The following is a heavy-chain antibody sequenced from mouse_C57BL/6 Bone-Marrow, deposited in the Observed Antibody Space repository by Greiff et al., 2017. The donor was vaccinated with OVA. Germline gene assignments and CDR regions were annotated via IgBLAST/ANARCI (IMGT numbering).Heavy chain of an antibody. CDR2: IYPGDGDT. CDR3: ASAHYYGSSYGAMDY. V-gene: IGHV1-82*01. D-gene: IGHD1-1*01. J-gene: IGHJ4*01. CDR1: GYAFSSSW. Sequence: QVQLQQSGPELVKPGASVKISCKASGYAFSSSWMNWVKQRPGKGLEWIGRIYPGDGDTNYNGKFKGKATLTADKSSSTAYMQLSSLTSEDSAVYFCASAHYYGSSYGAMDYWGQGTSVTVSS.